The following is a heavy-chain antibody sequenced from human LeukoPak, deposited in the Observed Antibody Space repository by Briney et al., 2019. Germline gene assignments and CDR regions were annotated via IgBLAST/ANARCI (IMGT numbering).Heavy chain of an antibody. Sequence: PGGSLRLSCAASGFSFGDYTMNWVRQVPGKGLEWVSGISWNSGSIGYADSVKGRFTISRDNAKNSLYLQMNSLRDEDTALYYCVKDTGSGRPYYFDYWGQGTLVTVSS. CDR2: ISWNSGSI. CDR1: GFSFGDYT. CDR3: VKDTGSGRPYYFDY. V-gene: IGHV3-9*01. J-gene: IGHJ4*02. D-gene: IGHD6-19*01.